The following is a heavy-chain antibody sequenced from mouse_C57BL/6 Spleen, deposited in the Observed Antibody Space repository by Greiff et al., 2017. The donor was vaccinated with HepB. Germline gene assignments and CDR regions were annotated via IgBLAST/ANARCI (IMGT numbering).Heavy chain of an antibody. CDR3: TTLITTVVAPAV. D-gene: IGHD1-1*01. Sequence: EVQLVESGAELVRPGASVKLSCTASGFNIKDDYMHWVKQRPEQGLEWIGWIDPENGDTEYASKFQGKATITADTSSNTAYLQLSSLTSEDTAVYYCTTLITTVVAPAVWGTGTTVTVSS. V-gene: IGHV14-4*01. CDR2: IDPENGDT. CDR1: GFNIKDDY. J-gene: IGHJ1*03.